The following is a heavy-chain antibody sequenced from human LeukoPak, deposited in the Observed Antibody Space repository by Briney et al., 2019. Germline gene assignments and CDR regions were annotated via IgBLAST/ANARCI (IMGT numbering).Heavy chain of an antibody. V-gene: IGHV4-38-2*02. CDR2: IYHSGST. D-gene: IGHD3-10*01. CDR1: GYSISSGYY. J-gene: IGHJ4*02. Sequence: SETLSLTCTVSGYSISSGYYWGWIRQPPGKGLEWIGSIYHSGSTYYNPSLKSRVTISVDTSKNQFSLKLSSVTAADTAVYYCARHGIWFGELSSPFDYWGQGTLVIVSS. CDR3: ARHGIWFGELSSPFDY.